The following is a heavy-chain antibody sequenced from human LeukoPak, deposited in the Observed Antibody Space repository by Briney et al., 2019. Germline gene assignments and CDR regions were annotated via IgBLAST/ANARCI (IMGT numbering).Heavy chain of an antibody. J-gene: IGHJ4*02. CDR3: ARDSEFRGYDYVWGSYRYEDY. D-gene: IGHD3-16*02. V-gene: IGHV1-18*01. Sequence: PRASVKVSCKASGYTFTSYGISWVRQAPGQGLEWMGWISAYNGNTNYAQKLQGRVTMTTDTSTSTAYMELRSPRSDDTAVYYCARDSEFRGYDYVWGSYRYEDYWGQGTLVTVSS. CDR2: ISAYNGNT. CDR1: GYTFTSYG.